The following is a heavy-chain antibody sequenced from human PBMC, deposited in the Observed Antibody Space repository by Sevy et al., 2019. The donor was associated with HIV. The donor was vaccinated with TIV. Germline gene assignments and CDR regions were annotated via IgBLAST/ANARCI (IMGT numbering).Heavy chain of an antibody. CDR1: GYTFTSYG. CDR2: ISAYNGNT. CDR3: ARPFHSGLIAVAGTGGDY. Sequence: ASVKVSCKASGYTFTSYGISWVRQAPGQGLEWMGCISAYNGNTNYAQKLQGRVTMTTDTSTSTAYMELRSLRSDDTAVYYCARPFHSGLIAVAGTGGDYWGQGTLVTVSS. D-gene: IGHD6-19*01. V-gene: IGHV1-18*01. J-gene: IGHJ4*02.